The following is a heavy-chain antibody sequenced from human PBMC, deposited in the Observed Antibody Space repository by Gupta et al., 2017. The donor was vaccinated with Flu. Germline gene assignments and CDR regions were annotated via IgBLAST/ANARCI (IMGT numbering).Heavy chain of an antibody. CDR3: ARKLVVPGGNYYTDV. CDR2: NRNKANRYST. D-gene: IGHD2-2*01. J-gene: IGHJ6*03. V-gene: IGHV3-72*01. Sequence: PRKRLEWVGRNRNKANRYSTEYAASVKGRFTISRDDSKNSLYLQMNSLNTEDTAVYYCARKLVVPGGNYYTDVWGKGTTVTVSS.